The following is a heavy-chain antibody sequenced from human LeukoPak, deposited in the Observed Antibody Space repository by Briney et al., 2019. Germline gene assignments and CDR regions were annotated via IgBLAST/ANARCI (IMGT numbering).Heavy chain of an antibody. J-gene: IGHJ4*02. D-gene: IGHD3-22*01. CDR3: ARHGYYDSSGYSDY. Sequence: PSETLSLTCTVSGGSISSSSYYWGWIRQPPGKGLEWIGSIYYSGSTYHNPSLKSRVTISVDTSKNQFSLKLSSVTAADTAVYYCARHGYYDSSGYSDYWGQGTLVTVSS. CDR1: GGSISSSSYY. V-gene: IGHV4-39*01. CDR2: IYYSGST.